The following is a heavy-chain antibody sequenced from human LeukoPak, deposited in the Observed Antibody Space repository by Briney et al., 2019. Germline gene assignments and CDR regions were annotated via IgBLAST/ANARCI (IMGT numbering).Heavy chain of an antibody. J-gene: IGHJ4*02. CDR3: ARDAHPLVDYDFWSGHQPSPLFDY. D-gene: IGHD3-3*01. CDR2: ISSSSSYI. V-gene: IGHV3-21*01. CDR1: GFTFSSYS. Sequence: GGSLRLSCAASGFTFSSYSMNWVRQAPGKGLEWVSSISSSSSYIYYADSVKGRFTISRDNAKNSLYLQMNSLRAEDTAVYYCARDAHPLVDYDFWSGHQPSPLFDYWGQGTLVTVPS.